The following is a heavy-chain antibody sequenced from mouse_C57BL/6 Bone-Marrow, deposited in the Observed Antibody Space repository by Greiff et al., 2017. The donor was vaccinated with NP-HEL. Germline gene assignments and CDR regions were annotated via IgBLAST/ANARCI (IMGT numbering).Heavy chain of an antibody. V-gene: IGHV1-59*01. CDR2: IDPSDSYT. D-gene: IGHD3-2*02. CDR3: AREGLDSSGCIDY. J-gene: IGHJ2*01. CDR1: GYTFTSYW. Sequence: VKLQQPGAELVRPGTSVKLSCKASGYTFTSYWMHWVKQRPGQGLEWIGVIDPSDSYTNYNQKFKGKATLTVDTSSSTAYMQLSSLTSEDSAVYYCAREGLDSSGCIDYWGQGTTLTVSS.